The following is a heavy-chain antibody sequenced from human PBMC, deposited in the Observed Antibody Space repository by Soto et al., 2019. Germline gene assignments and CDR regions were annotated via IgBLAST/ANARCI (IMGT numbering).Heavy chain of an antibody. CDR2: INPGSGDT. CDR3: ARDPGDRTFEN. V-gene: IGHV1-2*02. D-gene: IGHD2-21*02. CDR1: GYTFTAYY. J-gene: IGHJ4*02. Sequence: ASVKVSCKASGYTFTAYYIHWVRQAPGQGLEWMGWINPGSGDTSYAQRFQGRVTMTRDTSFGPAYMELSSLRSDDTAIYYCARDPGDRTFENWGQGTMVTVYS.